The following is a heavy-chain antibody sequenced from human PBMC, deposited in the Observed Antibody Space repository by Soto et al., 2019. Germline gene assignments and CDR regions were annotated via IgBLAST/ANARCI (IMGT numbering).Heavy chain of an antibody. V-gene: IGHV1-69*05. CDR3: ARAGAAPYYYYGLDI. Sequence: SVKVSCTASGGSFSTYGINWVRLAPGQGLEWMGGIIPKFGTTNYAQKFQTRVTMTTDTSTDTAYMDLKSLTSDDTAIYYCARAGAAPYYYYGLDIWGQGTTVTVSS. J-gene: IGHJ6*02. CDR1: GGSFSTYG. D-gene: IGHD3-10*01. CDR2: IIPKFGTT.